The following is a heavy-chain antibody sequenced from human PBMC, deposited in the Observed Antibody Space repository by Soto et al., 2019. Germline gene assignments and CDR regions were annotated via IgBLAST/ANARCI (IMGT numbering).Heavy chain of an antibody. CDR1: GGSISSYY. J-gene: IGHJ5*02. CDR2: IYYSGST. V-gene: IGHV4-59*01. D-gene: IGHD2-2*01. Sequence: PSETLSLTCTVSGGSISSYYWSWIRQPPGKGLEWIGYIYYSGSTNYNPSLKSRVTISVDTSKNQFSLKLSSVTAADTAVYYCARDFTYCSSTSCENWFDPWGQGTLVTVS. CDR3: ARDFTYCSSTSCENWFDP.